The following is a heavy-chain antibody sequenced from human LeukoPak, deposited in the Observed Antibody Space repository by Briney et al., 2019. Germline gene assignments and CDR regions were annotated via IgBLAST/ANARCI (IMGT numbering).Heavy chain of an antibody. CDR2: ISAYNGNT. V-gene: IGHV1-18*01. J-gene: IGHJ4*02. CDR3: ARFQRDILTGYLIDY. CDR1: GYTFTSYG. D-gene: IGHD3-9*01. Sequence: ASVKVSCKASGYTFTSYGISWVRQAPGQGLEWMGWISAYNGNTNYAQKLQGRVTMTTDTSTSTAYMELRSLRSDDTAVYYCARFQRDILTGYLIDYWGQGTLVTVSS.